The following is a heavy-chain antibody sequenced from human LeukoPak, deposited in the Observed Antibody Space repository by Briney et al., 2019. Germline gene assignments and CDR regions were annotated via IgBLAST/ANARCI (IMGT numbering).Heavy chain of an antibody. CDR2: IYHSGST. J-gene: IGHJ3*02. D-gene: IGHD3-16*01. V-gene: IGHV4-38-2*02. CDR1: GYSISSGYY. CDR3: ARDLGTGDLDAFDI. Sequence: KPSETLSLTCTVSGYSISSGYYWGWIRQPPGKGLEWIGSIYHSGSTYYNPSLKSRVTISVDTSKNQFSLKLSSVTAADTAVYYCARDLGTGDLDAFDIWGQGTMVTVSS.